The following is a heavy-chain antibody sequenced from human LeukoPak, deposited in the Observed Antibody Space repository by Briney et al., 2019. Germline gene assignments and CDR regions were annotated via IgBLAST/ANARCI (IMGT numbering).Heavy chain of an antibody. J-gene: IGHJ4*02. CDR2: ISGSSSYI. CDR3: ARGLRGPDY. V-gene: IGHV3-21*01. Sequence: GGSLRLSCAASGFTFISYSMNWVRQAPGKGLEWVSSISGSSSYIYYADSVKGRFTISRDNSKNTMFLQMNRLRDEDTAVYYCARGLRGPDYWGQGTQVTVSS. CDR1: GFTFISYS.